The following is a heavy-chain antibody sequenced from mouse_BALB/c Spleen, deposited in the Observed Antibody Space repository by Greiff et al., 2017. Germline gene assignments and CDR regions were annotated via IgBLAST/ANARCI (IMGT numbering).Heavy chain of an antibody. D-gene: IGHD3-1*01. CDR3: ARDLELLYAMDY. CDR1: GFSLTSYG. J-gene: IGHJ4*01. CDR2: ICAGGST. V-gene: IGHV2-9*02. Sequence: QVQLKQSGPGLVAPSQSLSITCTVSGFSLTSYGVYWVRQPPGKGLEWLGVICAGGSTNYNSALMSRLSISKDNSKSQVFLKMNRLQTDDTAMYYCARDLELLYAMDYWGQGTSVTVSA.